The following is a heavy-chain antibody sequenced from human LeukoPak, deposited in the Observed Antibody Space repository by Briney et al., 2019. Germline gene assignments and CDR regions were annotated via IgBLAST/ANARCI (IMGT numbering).Heavy chain of an antibody. J-gene: IGHJ4*02. Sequence: GGSLRLSCAASGFTFSSYAMSWVRQAPGKGWEGVSAISGSGGSTYYADSVKGRFTISRDNSKNTLYLQMNSLRAEDTAVYYCAKALDTAMVTCDYWGQGTLVTVSS. CDR1: GFTFSSYA. V-gene: IGHV3-23*01. D-gene: IGHD5-18*01. CDR3: AKALDTAMVTCDY. CDR2: ISGSGGST.